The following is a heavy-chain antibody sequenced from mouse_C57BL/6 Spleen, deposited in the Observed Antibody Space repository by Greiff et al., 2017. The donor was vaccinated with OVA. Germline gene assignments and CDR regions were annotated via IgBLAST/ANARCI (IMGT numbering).Heavy chain of an antibody. Sequence: QVQLKQPGAELVKPGASVKLSCKASGYTFTSYWMQWVKQRPGQGLEWIGEIDPSDSYTNYNQKFKGKATLTVDTSSSTAYMQLSSLTSEDSAVYYCARYYGSSWVDYWGQGTTLTVSS. D-gene: IGHD1-1*01. V-gene: IGHV1-50*01. CDR1: GYTFTSYW. J-gene: IGHJ2*01. CDR3: ARYYGSSWVDY. CDR2: IDPSDSYT.